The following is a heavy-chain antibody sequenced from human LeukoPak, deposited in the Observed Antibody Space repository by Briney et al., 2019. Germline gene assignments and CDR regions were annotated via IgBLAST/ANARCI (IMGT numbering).Heavy chain of an antibody. CDR3: ARDSDYGDYQGYFQH. Sequence: SETLSLTCAVYGGSFSGYYWSWIRQPPGKGLEWIGEINHSGSTNYNPSLKSRVTISVDTSKNQFSLKLSSVTAADTAVYYCARDSDYGDYQGYFQHWGQGTLVTVSS. CDR2: INHSGST. J-gene: IGHJ1*01. V-gene: IGHV4-34*01. CDR1: GGSFSGYY. D-gene: IGHD4-17*01.